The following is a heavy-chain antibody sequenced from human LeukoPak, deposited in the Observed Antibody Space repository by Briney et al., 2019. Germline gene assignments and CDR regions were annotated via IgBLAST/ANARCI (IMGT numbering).Heavy chain of an antibody. J-gene: IGHJ4*02. CDR2: ISYDGSNK. Sequence: GGSLRLSCAASGFTFSSYGMHWVRQVPGKGLEWVAVISYDGSNKYYADSVKGRFTISRDNSKNTLYLQMNSLRAEDTAIYYCAKASSGSTSVAVYFDNWGQGTLVVASS. D-gene: IGHD1-26*01. V-gene: IGHV3-30*18. CDR1: GFTFSSYG. CDR3: AKASSGSTSVAVYFDN.